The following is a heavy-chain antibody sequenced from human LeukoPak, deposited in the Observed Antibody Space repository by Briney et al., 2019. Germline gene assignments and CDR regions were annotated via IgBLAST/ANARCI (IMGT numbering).Heavy chain of an antibody. D-gene: IGHD2-2*01. CDR1: GFTFSSYA. CDR3: AREREDIVVVPAAVDY. CDR2: ISYDGSNK. J-gene: IGHJ4*02. Sequence: GGSLRLSCAASGFTFSSYAMHWVRQAPGKGLEWVAVISYDGSNKYYADSVKGRFTISRDNSKNTLYLQMNSLRAEDTAVYYCAREREDIVVVPAAVDYWGQGTLVTVSS. V-gene: IGHV3-30*04.